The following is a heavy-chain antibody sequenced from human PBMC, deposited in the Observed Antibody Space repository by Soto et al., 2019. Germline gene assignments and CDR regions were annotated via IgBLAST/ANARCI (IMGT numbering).Heavy chain of an antibody. CDR1: GGSISSYY. Sequence: PSETLSLTCTVSGGSISSYYWSWIRQPPGKGLEWIGYIYYSGSTNYNPSLKSRVTISVDTSKSQFSLKLSSVTAADTAVYYCARSYYGSGSYYNLDYYMDVWGKGTTVTVSS. V-gene: IGHV4-59*01. CDR2: IYYSGST. D-gene: IGHD3-10*01. J-gene: IGHJ6*03. CDR3: ARSYYGSGSYYNLDYYMDV.